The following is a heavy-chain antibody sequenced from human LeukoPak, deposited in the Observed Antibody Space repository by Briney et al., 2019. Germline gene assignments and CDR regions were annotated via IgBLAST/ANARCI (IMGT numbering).Heavy chain of an antibody. Sequence: GGSLRLSCAASGFTFSSYEMNWVRQAPGKGLEWVSYISSSGSTIYYADSVKGRFTISRDNAKNSLSLQMNSLRAEDTAVYYCARVKYDSSGYYGILDYWGQGTLVTVSS. D-gene: IGHD3-22*01. CDR3: ARVKYDSSGYYGILDY. CDR2: ISSSGSTI. CDR1: GFTFSSYE. J-gene: IGHJ4*02. V-gene: IGHV3-48*03.